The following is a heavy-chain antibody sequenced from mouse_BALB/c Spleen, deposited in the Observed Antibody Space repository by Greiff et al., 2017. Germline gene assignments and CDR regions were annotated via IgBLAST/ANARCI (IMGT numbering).Heavy chain of an antibody. CDR3: AGYDGSHRAWFAY. Sequence: VKVVESGAELVRPGSSVKISCKASGYAFSSYWMNWVKQRPGQGLEWIGQIYPGDGDTNYNGKFKGKATLTADKSSSTAYMQLSSLTSEDSAVYVCAGYDGSHRAWFAYWGQGTLVTVSA. D-gene: IGHD1-1*01. J-gene: IGHJ3*01. CDR2: IYPGDGDT. V-gene: IGHV1-80*01. CDR1: GYAFSSYW.